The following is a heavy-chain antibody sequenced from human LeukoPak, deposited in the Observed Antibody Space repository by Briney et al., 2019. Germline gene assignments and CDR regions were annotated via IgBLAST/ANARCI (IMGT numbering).Heavy chain of an antibody. D-gene: IGHD6-6*01. CDR2: ISSRSSYI. CDR3: ARTTGAAQYYYMDV. J-gene: IGHJ6*03. Sequence: GGSLRLSCAASGFTFSSYTMNWVRQAPGKGLEWVASISSRSSYIYYADSVKGRFTISRENAKNSLYLQMNSLRAEDTAVYYCARTTGAAQYYYMDVWGKGTTVTVSS. CDR1: GFTFSSYT. V-gene: IGHV3-21*01.